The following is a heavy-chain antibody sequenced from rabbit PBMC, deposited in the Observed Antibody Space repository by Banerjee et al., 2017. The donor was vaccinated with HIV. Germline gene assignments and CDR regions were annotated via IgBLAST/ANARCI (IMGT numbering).Heavy chain of an antibody. Sequence: QEQLVESGGGLVQPGGSLKLSCKASGFDFSSHGVSWVRQAPGKGLEWIACINTISGDTVYATWAKGRFTISKASWTTVTLQMTSLTAADTASYFCARDLAGVIGWNFNLWGQGTLVTVS. V-gene: IGHV1S45*01. CDR2: INTISGDT. CDR3: ARDLAGVIGWNFNL. D-gene: IGHD4-1*01. CDR1: GFDFSSHG. J-gene: IGHJ4*01.